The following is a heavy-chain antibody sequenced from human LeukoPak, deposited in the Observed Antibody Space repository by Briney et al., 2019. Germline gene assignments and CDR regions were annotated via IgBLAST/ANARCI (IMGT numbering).Heavy chain of an antibody. CDR3: ARDRPGSYWYFDL. Sequence: SETLSLTCTVSGGSISSYYWSWVRQPPGKGLEWVGHIYYLGSTNYNPSLKSRVTISIDTSKNYFSLKLNSVIAADTAVYYCARDRPGSYWYFDLWGRGTLVTVSS. J-gene: IGHJ2*01. CDR1: GGSISSYY. D-gene: IGHD3-10*01. CDR2: IYYLGST. V-gene: IGHV4-59*01.